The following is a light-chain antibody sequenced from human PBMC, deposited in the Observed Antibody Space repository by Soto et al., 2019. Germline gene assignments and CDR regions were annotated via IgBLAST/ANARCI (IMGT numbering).Light chain of an antibody. CDR3: SSYTITSRV. CDR2: DVS. CDR1: SSDVGAYNY. V-gene: IGLV2-14*01. J-gene: IGLJ1*01. Sequence: QCALTQPASVSGAPGQAITISCTGTSSDVGAYNYVSWYQQHPGKAPRLMIYDVSTRPSGVSDRFSGSKSGNTASLTISGLQAEDDADYYCSSYTITSRVFGTGTKVTVL.